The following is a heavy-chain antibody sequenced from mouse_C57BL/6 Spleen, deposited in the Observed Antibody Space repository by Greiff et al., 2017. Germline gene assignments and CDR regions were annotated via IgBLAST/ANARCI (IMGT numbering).Heavy chain of an antibody. D-gene: IGHD1-1*01. V-gene: IGHV1-55*01. CDR2: IYPGSGST. CDR1: GYTFTSYW. Sequence: QVQLQQPGAELVKPGASVKMSCKASGYTFTSYWITWVKQRPGQGLAWIGDIYPGSGSTNYNEKFKSKATLTVDTSSSTAYMQLSSLTSEDSAVYYCARYYGSSHYYAMAYWGQGTSVTVSS. J-gene: IGHJ4*01. CDR3: ARYYGSSHYYAMAY.